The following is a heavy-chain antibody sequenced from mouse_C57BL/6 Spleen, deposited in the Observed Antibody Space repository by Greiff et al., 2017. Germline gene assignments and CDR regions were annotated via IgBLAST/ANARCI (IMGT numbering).Heavy chain of an antibody. CDR3: ARDSRDYAMDY. CDR2: ISDGGSYT. V-gene: IGHV5-4*01. Sequence: EVQVVESGGGLVKPGGSLKLSCAASGFTFSSYAMSWVRQTPEKRLEWVATISDGGSYTYYPDNVKGRFTISTDNAKNNLYLQLSHLKSEDTAMYYCARDSRDYAMDYWGQGTSVTVSS. J-gene: IGHJ4*01. CDR1: GFTFSSYA.